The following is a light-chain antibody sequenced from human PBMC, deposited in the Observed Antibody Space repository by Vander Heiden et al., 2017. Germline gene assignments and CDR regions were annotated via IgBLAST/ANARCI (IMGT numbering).Light chain of an antibody. CDR2: DAS. J-gene: IGKJ5*01. Sequence: MTQSPSSLSASVGDRVTITCQASQDTTNYLNWYQHKPGQAPTLLIYDASNLETGVPSRFSAGGSGTDFTFTISSLQPEDLATYYCQQLKHCPFTFGQGTRLEIQ. CDR1: QDTTNY. CDR3: QQLKHCPFT. V-gene: IGKV1-33*01.